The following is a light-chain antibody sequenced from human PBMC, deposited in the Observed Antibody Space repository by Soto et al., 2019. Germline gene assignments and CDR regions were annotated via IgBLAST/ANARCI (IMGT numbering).Light chain of an antibody. CDR2: KAS. CDR3: QQYNSYPYT. J-gene: IGKJ2*01. CDR1: QSISSW. V-gene: IGKV1-5*03. Sequence: DIQMTQSPSTLSASVGDRVTITCRASQSISSWLAWYQQKPGKAPKVLIYKASSLESGVPSRFSGSGSGTEFTLTISSLQPDDFATYLCQQYNSYPYTFGQGTKLEIK.